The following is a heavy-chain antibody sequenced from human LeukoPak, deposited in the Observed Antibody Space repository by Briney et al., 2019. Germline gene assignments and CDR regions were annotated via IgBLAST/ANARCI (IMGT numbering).Heavy chain of an antibody. CDR1: GGSISSYY. J-gene: IGHJ6*03. Sequence: SETLSLTCTVSGGSISSYYWSWIRQPPGKGLEWIGYIYYSGSTNYNPSLKSRVTISVDTSKNQFSLKLSSVTAADTAVYYCARGRKRFSYYMDVWGKGTTVTVSS. V-gene: IGHV4-59*12. CDR2: IYYSGST. CDR3: ARGRKRFSYYMDV. D-gene: IGHD3-3*01.